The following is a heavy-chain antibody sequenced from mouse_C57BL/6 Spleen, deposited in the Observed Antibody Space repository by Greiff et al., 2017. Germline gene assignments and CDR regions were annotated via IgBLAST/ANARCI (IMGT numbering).Heavy chain of an antibody. Sequence: QVQLQQPGAELVKPGASVKLSCKASGYTFTSYWMHWVKQRPGQGLEWIGMIHPNSGSTNYNEKFKSKATLTVDKSSSTAYMQLSSLTSEDSAVYYCAREDYYGSSYGARDYWGQGTSVTVSS. J-gene: IGHJ4*01. D-gene: IGHD1-1*01. CDR3: AREDYYGSSYGARDY. CDR2: IHPNSGST. V-gene: IGHV1-64*01. CDR1: GYTFTSYW.